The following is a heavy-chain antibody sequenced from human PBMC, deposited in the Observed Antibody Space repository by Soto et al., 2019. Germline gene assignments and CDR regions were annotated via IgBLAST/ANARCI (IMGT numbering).Heavy chain of an antibody. J-gene: IGHJ6*02. CDR1: GDTFKNCV. CDR2: IIPLFGTT. D-gene: IGHD3-10*01. V-gene: IGHV1-69*01. CDR3: APELGFGKLSVV. Sequence: QVQVVQSGVEVRRPGSSVKASCKASGDTFKNCVISWVRQAPGQGLEWMGGIIPLFGTTDFAQRFQGRLTITTDESTTTAYMELSRLRSEDTATYYCAPELGFGKLSVVWGQGTTVIVSS.